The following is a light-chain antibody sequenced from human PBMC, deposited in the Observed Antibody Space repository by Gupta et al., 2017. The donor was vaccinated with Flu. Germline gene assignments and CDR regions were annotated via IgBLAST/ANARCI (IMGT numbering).Light chain of an antibody. CDR3: MQARKTSLT. Sequence: DIVMPQSPLSLPVTPGEPASISCRSSQSLLHSNGYNYLDWYLQKPGQSPQLLIYLGSNRASGVPDRFSGSGSGTDLTLKISRVEAEDVGFYYCMQARKTSLTFGAGTKVEVK. CDR1: QSLLHSNGYNY. CDR2: LGS. J-gene: IGKJ4*01. V-gene: IGKV2-28*01.